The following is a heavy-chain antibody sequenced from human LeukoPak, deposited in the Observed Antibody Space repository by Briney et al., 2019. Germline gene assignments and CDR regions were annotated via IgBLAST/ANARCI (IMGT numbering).Heavy chain of an antibody. CDR3: ARSALLTADPSDY. CDR2: TYTGGST. Sequence: GGSLRLSCAASGFTVSDHYMTWVRQAPGKGLEWVSITYTGGSTYSADSVKDRFTVSRDSSKNTLYLEMNSLRAEDTAIYYCARSALLTADPSDYWGQGTLVTVSS. D-gene: IGHD2-2*01. J-gene: IGHJ4*02. V-gene: IGHV3-66*01. CDR1: GFTVSDHY.